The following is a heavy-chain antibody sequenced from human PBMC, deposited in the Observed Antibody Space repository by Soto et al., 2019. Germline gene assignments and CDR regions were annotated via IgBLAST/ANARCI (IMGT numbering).Heavy chain of an antibody. Sequence: QVQLVQSGAEVKKPGSSVKVSCKASGGTFSSYSINWVRHAPGQGLEWMGEIIPSFGTANYAQKFHGRVTITADESTSTAYMELSSLSSEDTAVYYCARDGRRHSGGIDYWGQGTLVTVSS. V-gene: IGHV1-69*01. J-gene: IGHJ4*02. CDR3: ARDGRRHSGGIDY. CDR2: IIPSFGTA. D-gene: IGHD3-16*01. CDR1: GGTFSSYS.